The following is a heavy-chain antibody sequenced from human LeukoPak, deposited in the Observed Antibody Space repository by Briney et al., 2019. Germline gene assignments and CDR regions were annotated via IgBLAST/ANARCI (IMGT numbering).Heavy chain of an antibody. V-gene: IGHV3-30-3*01. D-gene: IGHD1-26*01. J-gene: IGHJ4*02. CDR2: ISYDGTNK. CDR3: ARAYSGSYYSSEY. Sequence: GRSLRLSCAASGSTFRSYAMHWVRQAPGKGLEWVAMISYDGTNKYQADSVKGRFTISRDNSKNTLYLEMNSLRAEDTAVYYCARAYSGSYYSSEYWGQGTLVTVSS. CDR1: GSTFRSYA.